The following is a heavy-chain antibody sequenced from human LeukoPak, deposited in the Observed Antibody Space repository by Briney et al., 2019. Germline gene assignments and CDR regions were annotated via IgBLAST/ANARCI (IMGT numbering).Heavy chain of an antibody. CDR3: ARGPRIVPANDGYYYMDV. D-gene: IGHD2-2*01. V-gene: IGHV4-34*01. J-gene: IGHJ6*03. CDR2: VTHSGRT. Sequence: SETLPLTCAVYGGSFSTYYWSWIRQPPGKGLEWIGEVTHSGRTNYNPSLRSRVTISVDMSKHQFSLKLISVTAADTAVYYCARGPRIVPANDGYYYMDVWGKGTTVTVSS. CDR1: GGSFSTYY.